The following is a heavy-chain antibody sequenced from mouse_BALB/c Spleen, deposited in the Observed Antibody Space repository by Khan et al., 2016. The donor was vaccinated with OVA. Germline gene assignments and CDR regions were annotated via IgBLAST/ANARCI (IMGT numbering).Heavy chain of an antibody. D-gene: IGHD1-1*01. CDR1: GFTFNTYA. J-gene: IGHJ4*01. Sequence: EVQLVESGGGLVQPKGSLKLSCAASGFTFNTYAMNWVCQTPGKGLEWVARIRSKSKNYATYYADSVKDRFTISRDDSQSMHYLQMDNLKTEDTGMYFCVRENYYGTSYDYYSMDYWGQGTSVTVSS. V-gene: IGHV10-3*03. CDR2: IRSKSKNYAT. CDR3: VRENYYGTSYDYYSMDY.